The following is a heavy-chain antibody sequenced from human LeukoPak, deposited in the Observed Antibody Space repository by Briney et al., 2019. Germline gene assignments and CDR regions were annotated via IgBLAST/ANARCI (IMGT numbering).Heavy chain of an antibody. V-gene: IGHV3-23*01. CDR2: ISGSGGST. Sequence: PGGSLRLSCAASGFTFSSYAMSWVRQAPGKGLEWVSAISGSGGSTYYADSVKGRFTISRDNSKNTLYLQMNSLRVEDTAVYYCAKVGAIVVVTEPLLDSWGQGTLVTVSS. J-gene: IGHJ4*02. D-gene: IGHD2-21*02. CDR3: AKVGAIVVVTEPLLDS. CDR1: GFTFSSYA.